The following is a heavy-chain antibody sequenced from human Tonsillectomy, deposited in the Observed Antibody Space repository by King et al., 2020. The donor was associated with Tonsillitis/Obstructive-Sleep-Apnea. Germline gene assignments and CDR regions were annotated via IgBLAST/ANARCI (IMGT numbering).Heavy chain of an antibody. CDR2: ISGSGGST. V-gene: IGHV3-23*04. D-gene: IGHD2-2*01. CDR3: AKAYCSSTTCSTCADK. CDR1: GFTFSSYA. Sequence: VQLVQSGGGLVQPGGSLRLSCAASGFTFSSYAMSWVRQAPGKGLEWVSAISGSGGSTYYADSVKGRFTISRDNSKNTLYLQMDSLRAEDTAVYYCAKAYCSSTTCSTCADKWGQGTLVTVSS. J-gene: IGHJ4*02.